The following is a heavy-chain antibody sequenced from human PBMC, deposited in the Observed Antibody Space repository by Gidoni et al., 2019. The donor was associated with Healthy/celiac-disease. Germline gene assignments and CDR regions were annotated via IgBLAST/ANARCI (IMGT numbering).Heavy chain of an antibody. CDR3: ARDGGYNWFLETPVEYFDY. V-gene: IGHV1-18*01. D-gene: IGHD5-12*01. Sequence: QVELVQSCAEVKKPGASVKVSCKASGYTFTSYGTSWVLQAPGQGLEWMGCVSAYKGNTNYAQKLQGRVTMTTDTYTSTAYMELRSLRSDDTAVDYCARDGGYNWFLETPVEYFDYWGQGTLVTVSS. CDR1: GYTFTSYG. J-gene: IGHJ4*02. CDR2: VSAYKGNT.